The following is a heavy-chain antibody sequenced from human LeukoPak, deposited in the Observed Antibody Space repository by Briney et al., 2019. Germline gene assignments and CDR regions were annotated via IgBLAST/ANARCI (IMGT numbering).Heavy chain of an antibody. V-gene: IGHV3-66*01. CDR2: IYSGGST. CDR1: GFTVSSNY. D-gene: IGHD3-10*01. CDR3: AREGYYYGSGSYFGY. Sequence: GGSLRLSCAAYGFTVSSNYMSWVRQAPGKGLEWVSVIYSGGSTYYADSVKGRFTISRDNSKNTLYLQMNSLRAEDTAVYYCAREGYYYGSGSYFGYWGQGTLVTVSS. J-gene: IGHJ4*02.